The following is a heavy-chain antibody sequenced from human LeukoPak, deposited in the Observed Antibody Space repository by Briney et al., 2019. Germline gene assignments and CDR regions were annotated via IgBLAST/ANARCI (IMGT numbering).Heavy chain of an antibody. CDR2: IYYSGST. D-gene: IGHD5-18*01. CDR1: DGSINSFY. V-gene: IGHV4-59*12. Sequence: SETLSLTCTVSDGSINSFYWSWIRQPPGKGLEWIGYIYYSGSTNYNPSLKSRVTISVDTSKNQFSLKLSSVTAADTAVYYCARDGGYGYDYWGQGTLVTVSS. J-gene: IGHJ4*02. CDR3: ARDGGYGYDY.